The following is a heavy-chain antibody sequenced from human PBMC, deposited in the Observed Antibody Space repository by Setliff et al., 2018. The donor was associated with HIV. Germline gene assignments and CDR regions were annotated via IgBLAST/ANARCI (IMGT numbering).Heavy chain of an antibody. CDR1: GFSISSRYY. Sequence: SETLSLTCDVSGFSISSRYYWSWIRQPPGKGLEWIGYIYYSGSTNYNPSLKSRVTISVDTSKNQFSLKLSSVIAADTAVYYCARTFGDQGYYYGMDVWGQGTTVTVSS. D-gene: IGHD3-16*01. CDR2: IYYSGST. CDR3: ARTFGDQGYYYGMDV. V-gene: IGHV4-61*01. J-gene: IGHJ6*02.